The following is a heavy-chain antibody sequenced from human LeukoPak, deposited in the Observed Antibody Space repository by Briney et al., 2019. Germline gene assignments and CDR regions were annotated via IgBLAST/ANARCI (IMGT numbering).Heavy chain of an antibody. V-gene: IGHV3-23*01. Sequence: GGSLRLSCGASGFTFSSYGMNWVRQAPGKGPEWVSTISGSGGSTYYADSVKGRFTISRHNAKNTVYLQMNSLSAEDTAVYYCARKSILVTSYYYYMDVWGKGTTVTISS. D-gene: IGHD3-3*02. CDR2: ISGSGGST. J-gene: IGHJ6*03. CDR1: GFTFSSYG. CDR3: ARKSILVTSYYYYMDV.